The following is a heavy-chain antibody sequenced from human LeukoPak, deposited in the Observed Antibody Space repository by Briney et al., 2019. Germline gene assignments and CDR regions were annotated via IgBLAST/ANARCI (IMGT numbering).Heavy chain of an antibody. CDR2: IIPILGIA. CDR3: ARDRRLYSYGWPDAFDI. CDR1: GGTFSSYA. Sequence: ASVKVSCKASGGTFSSYAISWVRQAPGQGLEWMGRIIPILGIANYAQKFQGRVTITADKSTSTAYMELSSLRSEDTAVYYCARDRRLYSYGWPDAFDIWGQGTMVTVSS. J-gene: IGHJ3*02. D-gene: IGHD5-18*01. V-gene: IGHV1-69*04.